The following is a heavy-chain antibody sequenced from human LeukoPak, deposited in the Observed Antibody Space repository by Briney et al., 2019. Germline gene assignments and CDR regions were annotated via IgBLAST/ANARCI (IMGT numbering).Heavy chain of an antibody. Sequence: EASVKVSCKASGYTFTSYAMHWVRQAPGQRLEWMGWINAGNGNTKSSQKFQGRVTITRDTSASTAYMELSSLRSEDTAVYYCARGRERTFDIWGQGTMVTVSS. V-gene: IGHV1-3*01. CDR1: GYTFTSYA. CDR3: ARGRERTFDI. CDR2: INAGNGNT. D-gene: IGHD1-1*01. J-gene: IGHJ3*02.